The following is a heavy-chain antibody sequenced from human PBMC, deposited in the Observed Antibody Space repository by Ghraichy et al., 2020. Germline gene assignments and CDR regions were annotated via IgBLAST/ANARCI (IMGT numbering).Heavy chain of an antibody. Sequence: GPTLVKPTQTLTLTCSFSGFSLTKGVGVGWVRQPPGKALQWLAHIYWDDDKRYSPFLMRRLTISKDTSKNQVVLRMTNMDPVDTATYFCAHIRGDFGDYAQYWGQGTLVTVSS. V-gene: IGHV2-5*02. D-gene: IGHD4-17*01. CDR3: AHIRGDFGDYAQY. CDR2: IYWDDDK. CDR1: GFSLTKGVG. J-gene: IGHJ4*02.